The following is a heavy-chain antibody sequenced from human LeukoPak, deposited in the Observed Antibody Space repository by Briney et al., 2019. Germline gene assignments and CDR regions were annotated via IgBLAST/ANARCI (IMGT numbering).Heavy chain of an antibody. CDR3: AREPEEYSSGWRPYYFDC. J-gene: IGHJ4*02. CDR2: ISSSGSTI. D-gene: IGHD6-19*01. CDR1: GFTFSSYE. Sequence: GGSLILSCAASGFTFSSYEMNWFRQAPGKGLEWVSYISSSGSTIYYADSVKGRFTISRDNAKSSMYLQMNSLRAKDTAVYYCAREPEEYSSGWRPYYFDCWGQGILVTVSS. V-gene: IGHV3-48*03.